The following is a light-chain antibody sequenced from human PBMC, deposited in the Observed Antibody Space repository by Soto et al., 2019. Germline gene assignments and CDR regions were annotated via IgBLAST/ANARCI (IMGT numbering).Light chain of an antibody. V-gene: IGKV1-39*01. CDR3: QQSYRTLPV. CDR1: QSISSY. Sequence: DIQMTQSPSSLSASVGDRVTITCRASQSISSYLNWYQQKPGKAPKLLIYAASSLQSGVPSRFSGSGSGTAFTRTISSLQPDDFATYYCQQSYRTLPVVGQGPKVELK. J-gene: IGKJ1*01. CDR2: AAS.